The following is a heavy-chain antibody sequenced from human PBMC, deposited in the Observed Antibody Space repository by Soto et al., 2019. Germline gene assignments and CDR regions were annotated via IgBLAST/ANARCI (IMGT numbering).Heavy chain of an antibody. Sequence: QVQLVESGGGVVQPGRSLRLSCAASGFTFSSYGMHWVRQAPGKGLEWVAVISYDGSNKYYADSVKGRFTISRDNSKNTLYLQMNSLRGEDTAVYYCAKDYGYCSGGRCYSSGWFDPWGQGTLVTVSS. V-gene: IGHV3-30*18. CDR1: GFTFSSYG. D-gene: IGHD2-15*01. CDR2: ISYDGSNK. CDR3: AKDYGYCSGGRCYSSGWFDP. J-gene: IGHJ5*02.